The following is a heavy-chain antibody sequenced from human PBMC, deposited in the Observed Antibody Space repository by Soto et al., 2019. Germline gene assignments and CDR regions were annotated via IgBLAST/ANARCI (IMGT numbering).Heavy chain of an antibody. Sequence: GVSLRLSCAASGFTFTNAWINWVRQAPGKGLEWVGRIKSKTDGGTTDYAEPVKGRFAISRDDSNNMVHLQMNSLKIEDTAVYYCTTDSYSTIIIVRFDYWGHGTLVTVSS. V-gene: IGHV3-15*07. CDR2: IKSKTDGGTT. J-gene: IGHJ4*01. CDR1: GFTFTNAW. CDR3: TTDSYSTIIIVRFDY. D-gene: IGHD3-22*01.